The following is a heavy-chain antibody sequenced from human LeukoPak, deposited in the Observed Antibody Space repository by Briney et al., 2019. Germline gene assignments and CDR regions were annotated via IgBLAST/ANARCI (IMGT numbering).Heavy chain of an antibody. D-gene: IGHD4-17*01. Sequence: GGSLRLSCAVSGFTVSRNYMSWVRQASGKGLEWVSVIYSSGSTFYADSVKGRFTISRDNSKNTLYLQMNSLRAEDTAVYYCARDMSPVNPFDYWGQGTLVTVSS. CDR1: GFTVSRNY. CDR2: IYSSGST. CDR3: ARDMSPVNPFDY. J-gene: IGHJ4*02. V-gene: IGHV3-66*03.